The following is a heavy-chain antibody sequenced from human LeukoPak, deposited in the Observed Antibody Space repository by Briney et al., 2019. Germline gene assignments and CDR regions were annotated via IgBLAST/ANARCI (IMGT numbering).Heavy chain of an antibody. CDR1: GFTFSSYE. CDR3: AREVYGDYGVDY. Sequence: GGSLRLSCAASGFTFSSYEMNWVRQAPGKGLEWVSYISSSGSTIYYADSVKGRFTISRDNAKNSLYLQMNSLRAEDTAVYYCAREVYGDYGVDYWGQGTLVTVSS. CDR2: ISSSGSTI. J-gene: IGHJ4*02. V-gene: IGHV3-48*03. D-gene: IGHD4-17*01.